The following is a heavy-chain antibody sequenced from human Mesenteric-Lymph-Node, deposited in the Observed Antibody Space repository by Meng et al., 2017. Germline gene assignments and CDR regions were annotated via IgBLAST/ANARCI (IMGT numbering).Heavy chain of an antibody. CDR1: GFSFSSYE. Sequence: GESLKISCAGSGFSFSSYEMHWVRQAPGKGLEWVSYISTSGTTIYYADSVKGRFTISRNYLQMNSLRAEDTAVYYCARSFGTGSLASFDVWGQGTTVTVSS. D-gene: IGHD3-10*01. V-gene: IGHV3-48*03. J-gene: IGHJ6*02. CDR2: ISTSGTTI. CDR3: ARSFGTGSLASFDV.